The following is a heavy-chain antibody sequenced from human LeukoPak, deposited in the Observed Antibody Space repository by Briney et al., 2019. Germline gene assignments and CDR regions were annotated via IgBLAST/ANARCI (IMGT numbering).Heavy chain of an antibody. J-gene: IGHJ4*02. CDR1: GYTFTGYY. D-gene: IGHD5-18*01. V-gene: IGHV1-2*02. CDR2: INPNSGGT. Sequence: ASVKVSCKASGYTFTGYYMHWVRQAPGQGLEWMGWINPNSGGTNYAQKFQDRVTMTRDTSISTAYMELSRLRSDDTAVYYCARESDTAMVFDYWGQGTLVTVSS. CDR3: ARESDTAMVFDY.